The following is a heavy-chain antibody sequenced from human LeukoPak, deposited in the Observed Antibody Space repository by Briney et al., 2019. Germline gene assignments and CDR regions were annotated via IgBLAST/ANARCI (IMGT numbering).Heavy chain of an antibody. CDR3: ARNRGYSGYDLDY. CDR2: IYHTGST. CDR1: GGSVSDYY. Sequence: SETLSLTCTISGGSVSDYYWSWIRQSPGKGLEWIGYIYHTGSTSYSPSLKSRVTISADTSQNQFSLKLSSVTAEDTAVYYCARNRGYSGYDLDYWGQGTLVTVSS. D-gene: IGHD5-12*01. J-gene: IGHJ4*02. V-gene: IGHV4-59*02.